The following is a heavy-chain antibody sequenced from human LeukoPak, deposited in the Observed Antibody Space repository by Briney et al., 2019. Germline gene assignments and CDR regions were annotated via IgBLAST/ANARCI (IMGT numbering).Heavy chain of an antibody. D-gene: IGHD5-18*01. CDR2: INSNSGGT. CDR1: GYTFTGYY. V-gene: IGHV1-2*02. J-gene: IGHJ4*02. Sequence: ASVKVSCKXSGYTFTGYYMHWVRQAPGQGLEWMGWINSNSGGTNYSQKFQGRVTMTRDTSISTTYMELSRLRSDDTAVYFCARIGGSGYTYGTFDYWGQGTPVTVSS. CDR3: ARIGGSGYTYGTFDY.